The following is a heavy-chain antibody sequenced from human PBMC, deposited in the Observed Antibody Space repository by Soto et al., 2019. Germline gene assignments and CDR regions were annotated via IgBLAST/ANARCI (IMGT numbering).Heavy chain of an antibody. D-gene: IGHD3-3*01. CDR2: INHSGST. CDR3: ARDKDFWSGYYADAFDI. Sequence: SETLSLTCAVYGGSFSGYYWSWIRQPPGKGLEWIGEINHSGSTNYNPSLKSRVTISVDTSKNQFSLKLSSVTAADTAVYYCARDKDFWSGYYADAFDIWGQGTMVTVSS. CDR1: GGSFSGYY. J-gene: IGHJ3*02. V-gene: IGHV4-34*01.